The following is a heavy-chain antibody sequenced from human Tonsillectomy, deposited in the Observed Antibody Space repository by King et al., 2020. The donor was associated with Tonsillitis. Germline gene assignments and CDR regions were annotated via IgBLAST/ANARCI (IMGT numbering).Heavy chain of an antibody. CDR3: ARGAIGPHAGFDP. Sequence: QLVQSGAEVKKPGSSVKVSCKASGGTFSSYAISWVRQAPGQGLEWMGRITPILGIANYAQKFQGRVTITADKSTSTAYMELSSLRSEDTAVYYCARGAIGPHAGFDPWGQGTLVTVSS. J-gene: IGHJ5*02. D-gene: IGHD2/OR15-2a*01. V-gene: IGHV1-69*09. CDR1: GGTFSSYA. CDR2: ITPILGIA.